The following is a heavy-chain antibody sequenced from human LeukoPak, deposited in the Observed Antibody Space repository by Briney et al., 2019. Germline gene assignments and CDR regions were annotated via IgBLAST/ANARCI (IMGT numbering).Heavy chain of an antibody. J-gene: IGHJ4*02. CDR1: GFTFSNYA. CDR3: ANSRGYGSGNL. D-gene: IGHD3-10*01. CDR2: VSGSGDRT. Sequence: PGGSLRFSCAASGFTFSNYAMSWVRQAPGKGLEWISAVSGSGDRTYYAGSVKGRFTVSRDNSKNIVYLRMNSLRAEDTAVYFCANSRGYGSGNLWGQGTLVTVSS. V-gene: IGHV3-23*01.